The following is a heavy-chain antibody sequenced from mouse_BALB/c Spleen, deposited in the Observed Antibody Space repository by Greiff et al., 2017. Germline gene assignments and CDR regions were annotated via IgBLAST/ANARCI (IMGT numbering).Heavy chain of an antibody. CDR3: ARDGPDY. V-gene: IGHV5-17*02. Sequence: EVQLQESGGGLVQPGGSRKLSCAASGFTFSSFGMHWVRQAPEKGLEWVAYISSASSTIYYADTVKGRFTISRDNPKNTLFLQMTSLRSEDTAMYYCARDGPDYWGQGTTLTVSS. CDR2: ISSASSTI. D-gene: IGHD2-3*01. J-gene: IGHJ2*01. CDR1: GFTFSSFG.